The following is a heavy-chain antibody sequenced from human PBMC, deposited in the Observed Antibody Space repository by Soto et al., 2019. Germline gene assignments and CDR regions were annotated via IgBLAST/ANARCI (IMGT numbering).Heavy chain of an antibody. Sequence: QVQLVQSGAEVKKPGSSVKVSCKASGGTFSSYAISWVRQAPGQGLEWMGGVIPIFGTANYAQKFQGRVTITADEHTSTAYMELSSLRSEDTAVYYCARRNRYGPRYYFDYWGQGTLVTVSS. J-gene: IGHJ4*02. D-gene: IGHD4-17*01. V-gene: IGHV1-69*01. CDR3: ARRNRYGPRYYFDY. CDR1: GGTFSSYA. CDR2: VIPIFGTA.